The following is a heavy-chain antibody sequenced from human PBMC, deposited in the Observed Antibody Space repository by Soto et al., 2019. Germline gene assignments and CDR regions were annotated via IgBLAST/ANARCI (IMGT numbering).Heavy chain of an antibody. J-gene: IGHJ4*02. D-gene: IGHD3-10*01. V-gene: IGHV4-30-2*01. CDR1: GGSISSGGYS. CDR2: IYHSGST. CDR3: ARARMVRGALAPDFDY. Sequence: PSETLSLTCAVSGGSISSGGYSWSWIRQPPGKGLEWIGYIYHSGSTYYNPPLKSRVTISVDRSKNQFSLKLSSVTAADTAVYYCARARMVRGALAPDFDYWGQGTLVTVS.